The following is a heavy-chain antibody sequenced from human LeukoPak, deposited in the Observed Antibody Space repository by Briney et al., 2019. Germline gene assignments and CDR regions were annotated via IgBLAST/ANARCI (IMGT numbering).Heavy chain of an antibody. CDR3: ANGPHYQILTGFYKVRSHLDY. V-gene: IGHV3-66*01. CDR1: GFIVSSKY. D-gene: IGHD3-9*01. J-gene: IGHJ4*02. Sequence: GGSLRLSCAASGFIVSSKYMSWVRQAPGKGLEWVSAIYSGGSTHYADSVKGRFTISRDNSKNTLYLQMNSLRAEDTAIYYCANGPHYQILTGFYKVRSHLDYWGQGTLVTVSS. CDR2: IYSGGST.